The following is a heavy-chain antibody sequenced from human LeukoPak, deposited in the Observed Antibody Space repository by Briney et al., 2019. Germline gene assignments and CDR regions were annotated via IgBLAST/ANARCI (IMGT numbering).Heavy chain of an antibody. Sequence: ASVKVSCKPSGYTFTSYALNWVRQAPGQGLEWMGWINTNTGNPTYAQGFTGRFVFSLDTSVSTAYLQISSLKAEDTAVYYCARDPMGQLVGSGWGNWFDPWGQGTLVTVSS. CDR2: INTNTGNP. V-gene: IGHV7-4-1*02. CDR3: ARDPMGQLVGSGWGNWFDP. D-gene: IGHD6-19*01. J-gene: IGHJ5*02. CDR1: GYTFTSYA.